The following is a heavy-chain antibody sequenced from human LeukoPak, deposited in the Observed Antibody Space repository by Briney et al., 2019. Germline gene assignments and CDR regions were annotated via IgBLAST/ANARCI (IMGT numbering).Heavy chain of an antibody. V-gene: IGHV4-34*01. CDR2: INHSGST. J-gene: IGHJ6*03. CDR1: GGSFSGYY. D-gene: IGHD6-13*01. Sequence: SETLSLTCAVYGGSFSGYYWSWIRQPPGKGLEWIGEINHSGSTNYNPSLKSRVTISVDTSKNQFSLKLSSVTAADTAVYYCASRGSSSDLLSYYYYYYMNVWGKGTTVTISS. CDR3: ASRGSSSDLLSYYYYYYMNV.